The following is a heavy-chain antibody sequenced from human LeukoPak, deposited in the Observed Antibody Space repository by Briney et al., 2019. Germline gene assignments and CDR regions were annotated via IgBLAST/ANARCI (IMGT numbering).Heavy chain of an antibody. V-gene: IGHV3-23*01. J-gene: IGHJ4*02. CDR2: ISGSGGST. Sequence: GGSPRLSCAASGFTFSSYAMSWVRQAPGKGLEWVSAISGSGGSTYYADSVKGRFTISRDNSKNTLYLQMNSLRAEDTAVYYCAKGKEYYYGSGSYYDYWGQGTLVTVSS. D-gene: IGHD3-10*01. CDR3: AKGKEYYYGSGSYYDY. CDR1: GFTFSSYA.